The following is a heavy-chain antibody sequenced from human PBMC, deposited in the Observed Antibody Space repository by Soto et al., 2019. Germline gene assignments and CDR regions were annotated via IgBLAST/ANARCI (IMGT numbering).Heavy chain of an antibody. CDR2: TYHRSKWYN. V-gene: IGHV6-1*01. J-gene: IGHJ4*02. Sequence: SQTLSLTCAISGDSVSSNSAAWNWIRQSPSRGLEWLGRTYHRSKWYNDYAVSVKSRITINPDTSKNQFSLQLNSVTPEDTAVYYCARESVTPYGSGSFFFDYWGQGTLVTVSS. D-gene: IGHD3-10*01. CDR3: ARESVTPYGSGSFFFDY. CDR1: GDSVSSNSAA.